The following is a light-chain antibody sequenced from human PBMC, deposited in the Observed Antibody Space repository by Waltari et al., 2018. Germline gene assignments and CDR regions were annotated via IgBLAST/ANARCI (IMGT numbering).Light chain of an antibody. J-gene: IGLJ1*01. CDR3: GAWDNSLSGYI. CDR1: NSNIGGYY. CDR2: DNN. V-gene: IGLV1-51*01. Sequence: QSVLTQPPSVSGDPGQRVTISCTGSNSNIGGYYIYWFQEFPGTAPKLLIYDNNKRPSGISDRFSGSKSGTSASLTITGLQPGDEADYDCGAWDNSLSGYIFGPGTRLTVL.